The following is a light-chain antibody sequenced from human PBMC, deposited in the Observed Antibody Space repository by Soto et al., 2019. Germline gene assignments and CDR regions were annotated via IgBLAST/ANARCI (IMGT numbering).Light chain of an antibody. J-gene: IGKJ2*01. V-gene: IGKV1-39*01. CDR1: ETIIDY. CDR3: QQSFSAPRT. CDR2: SAS. Sequence: DIQMSQSPSSLSASVGDSVTITCRASETIIDYLNWYQQQPGEAPKLLIFSASSLHSGVPSRFRGSGSGTHFTLTLSSLQPEDFATYFCQQSFSAPRTFGQGTKLQAK.